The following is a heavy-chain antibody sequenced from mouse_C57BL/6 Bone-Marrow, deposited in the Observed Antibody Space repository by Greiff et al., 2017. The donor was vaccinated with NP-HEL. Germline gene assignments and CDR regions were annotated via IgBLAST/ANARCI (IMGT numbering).Heavy chain of an antibody. CDR2: IHPNSGST. D-gene: IGHD1-1*01. CDR3: ARKDFTTVVAFDY. CDR1: GYTFTSYW. J-gene: IGHJ2*01. V-gene: IGHV1-64*01. Sequence: QVQLQQSGPELVKPGASVKIPCKASGYTFTSYWMHWVKQRPGQGLEWIGMIHPNSGSTNYNEKFKSKATLTVDKSSSTAYMQLSSLTSEDSAVYYCARKDFTTVVAFDYWGQGTTLTVSS.